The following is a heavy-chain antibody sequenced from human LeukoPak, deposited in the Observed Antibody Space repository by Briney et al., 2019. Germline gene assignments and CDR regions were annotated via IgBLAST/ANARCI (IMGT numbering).Heavy chain of an antibody. J-gene: IGHJ5*02. CDR3: AKRPGEAAAGPFDP. CDR2: IRSGDDIT. Sequence: GGCLRLSRAASGFSFSNYDLTWVSHDPGKGLEWGSTIRSGDDITYYADAVKVRFTIYRDKPKNTLYLQMNRLRAEDTAIYYCAKRPGEAAAGPFDPWGQGTLVTVSS. V-gene: IGHV3-23*01. D-gene: IGHD6-13*01. CDR1: GFSFSNYD.